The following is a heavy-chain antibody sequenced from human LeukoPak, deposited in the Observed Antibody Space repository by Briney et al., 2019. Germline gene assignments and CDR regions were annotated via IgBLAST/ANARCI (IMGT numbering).Heavy chain of an antibody. V-gene: IGHV1-2*02. CDR2: INPNSDGI. D-gene: IGHD3-9*01. CDR3: ARGDILTGYFSDY. J-gene: IGHJ4*02. Sequence: ASVKVSCKASGYTFTGYYMHWVRQAPGQGLEWMGWINPNSDGINYAQKFQGRVTMTRDTSISTAYMELSRLRSDDTAVYYCARGDILTGYFSDYWGQGTLVTVSS. CDR1: GYTFTGYY.